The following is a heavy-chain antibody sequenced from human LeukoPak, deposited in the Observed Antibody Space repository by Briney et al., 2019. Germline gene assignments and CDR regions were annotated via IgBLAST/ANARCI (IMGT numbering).Heavy chain of an antibody. CDR3: AKVGGGYCSSTSCYAGEY. Sequence: GGSLRLSCAVSGITLSNYGMSWVRQAPGKGLEWVAGISDSGGRTNYADSVKGRFTTSRDNSKNTLYLQMNSLRAEDTAVYYCAKVGGGYCSSTSCYAGEYWGQGTLVTVSS. CDR1: GITLSNYG. CDR2: ISDSGGRT. V-gene: IGHV3-23*01. J-gene: IGHJ4*02. D-gene: IGHD2-2*01.